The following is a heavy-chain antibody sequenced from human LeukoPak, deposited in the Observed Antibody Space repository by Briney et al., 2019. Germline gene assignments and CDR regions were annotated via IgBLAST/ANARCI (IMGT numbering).Heavy chain of an antibody. CDR3: SRDQTPYY. CDR1: GFTFGDYA. CDR2: HRSKAYGGTT. J-gene: IGHJ4*02. V-gene: IGHV3-49*04. Sequence: GGSLRLSCTTSGFTFGDYALTWVRQAPGKGLEWVGFHRSKAYGGTTEYAASVKGRFTISRDDSKGIAYLQMNSLKTEDTAVYYCSRDQTPYYWGQGTLVTVSS.